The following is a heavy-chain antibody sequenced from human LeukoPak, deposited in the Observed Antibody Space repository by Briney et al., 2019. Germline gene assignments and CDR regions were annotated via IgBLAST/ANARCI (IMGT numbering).Heavy chain of an antibody. CDR1: GFTFANYA. CDR3: AKVSGGGLYYDGMDV. V-gene: IGHV3-23*01. D-gene: IGHD1-14*01. J-gene: IGHJ6*02. Sequence: GGSLRLSCAASGFTFANYAMSWVRQAPGKGLEWVSVISGSGGTTYYADSVKGRFTISRDSSKNTLYLQMNSLRAEDTAVYYCAKVSGGGLYYDGMDVWGQGTTVTVSS. CDR2: ISGSGGTT.